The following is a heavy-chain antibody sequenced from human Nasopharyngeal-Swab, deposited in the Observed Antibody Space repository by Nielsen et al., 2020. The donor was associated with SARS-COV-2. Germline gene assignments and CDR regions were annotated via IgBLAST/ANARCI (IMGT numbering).Heavy chain of an antibody. CDR3: ITDDTGHDWGY. D-gene: IGHD5-12*01. J-gene: IGHJ4*02. CDR1: GFSFSDAW. V-gene: IGHV3-15*07. CDR2: NKSRRDGTVT. Sequence: GGSLRLSCAASGFSFSDAWMNWVRQTPGKGLEWVGRNKSRRDGTVTDYAAPVRGRFTISRDDSKQMLYLQMNGLKTEDTALYYCITDDTGHDWGYWGQGALVTVSS.